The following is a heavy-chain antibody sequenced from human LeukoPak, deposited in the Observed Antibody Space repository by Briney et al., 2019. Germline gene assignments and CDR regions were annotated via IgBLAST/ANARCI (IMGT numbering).Heavy chain of an antibody. CDR3: AKDLAYYDSSCDFAFDI. J-gene: IGHJ3*02. CDR2: ISYDGSNE. V-gene: IGHV3-30*18. D-gene: IGHD3-22*01. Sequence: GRSLRLSCAASGFTFSSDGMHWVRQAPGKGLEWVAVISYDGSNEYYADSVKGRFTISRDNSKNTLYLQMNSLRAEDTAVYYCAKDLAYYDSSCDFAFDIWGQGTMVTVSS. CDR1: GFTFSSDG.